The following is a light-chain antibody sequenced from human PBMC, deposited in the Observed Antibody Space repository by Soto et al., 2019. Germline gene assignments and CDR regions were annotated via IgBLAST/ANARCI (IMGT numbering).Light chain of an antibody. CDR3: LRYSSSQWT. CDR1: QSVSSNY. CDR2: GAS. Sequence: ETVLTQSPGTLSLSPGERATLSCRASQSVSSNYLAWYQQKPGQAPRLLIFGASNRATGIPARFSGSGSGTDFTLTITGLEPEDFAVYLCLRYSSSQWTFGQGTKVDIK. J-gene: IGKJ1*01. V-gene: IGKV3-20*01.